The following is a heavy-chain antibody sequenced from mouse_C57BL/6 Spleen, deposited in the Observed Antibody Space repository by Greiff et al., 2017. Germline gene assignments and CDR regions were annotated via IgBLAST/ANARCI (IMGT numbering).Heavy chain of an antibody. V-gene: IGHV1-55*01. CDR2: IYPGSGST. CDR1: GYTFTSYW. J-gene: IGHJ4*01. CDR3: AREDYGSSRYAMDD. D-gene: IGHD1-1*01. Sequence: VQLQQPGAELVKPGASVKMSCKASGYTFTSYWITWVKQRPGQGLEWIGDIYPGSGSTNYNEKFKSKATLTVDTSSSTAYMQLSSLTSEDSAVYYCAREDYGSSRYAMDDWGQGTSVTVSS.